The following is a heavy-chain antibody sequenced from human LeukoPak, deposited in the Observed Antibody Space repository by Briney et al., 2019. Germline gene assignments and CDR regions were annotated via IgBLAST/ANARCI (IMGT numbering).Heavy chain of an antibody. CDR3: AKDGAADQPAGYYFDY. CDR2: INTDGSST. Sequence: GGSLRLSCAASGFTFSSYWMHWVRQAPGKGLVWVSRINTDGSSTNYADSVKGRFTISRDNAKNSLYLQMNSLRAEDMALYYCAKDGAADQPAGYYFDYWGQGTLVTVSS. D-gene: IGHD6-13*01. J-gene: IGHJ4*02. CDR1: GFTFSSYW. V-gene: IGHV3-74*01.